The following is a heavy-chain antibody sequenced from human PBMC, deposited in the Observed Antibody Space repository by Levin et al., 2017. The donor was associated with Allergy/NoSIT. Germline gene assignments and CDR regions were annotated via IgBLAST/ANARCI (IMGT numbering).Heavy chain of an antibody. V-gene: IGHV5-51*01. D-gene: IGHD2-21*02. J-gene: IGHJ4*02. CDR3: ARLGTYCGGDCYPGPDY. CDR2: IYPGDSDT. Sequence: GESLKISCKGSGYSFTSYWIGWVRQMPGKGLEWMGIIYPGDSDTRYSPSFQGQVTISADKSISTAYLQWSSLKASDTAMYYCARLGTYCGGDCYPGPDYWGQGTLVTVSS. CDR1: GYSFTSYW.